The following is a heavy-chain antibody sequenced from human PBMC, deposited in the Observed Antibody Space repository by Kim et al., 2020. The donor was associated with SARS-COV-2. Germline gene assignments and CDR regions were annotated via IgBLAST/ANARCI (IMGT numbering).Heavy chain of an antibody. CDR1: GFTFSSYA. V-gene: IGHV3-30-3*01. D-gene: IGHD3-3*01. J-gene: IGHJ6*03. CDR3: ARDRHYDFWSGYSPYYYMDV. Sequence: GGSLRLSCAASGFTFSSYAMHWVRQAPGKGLEWVAVISYDGSNKYYADSVKGRFTISRDNSKNTLYLQMNSLRAEDTAVYYCARDRHYDFWSGYSPYYYMDVWGKGTTVTVSS. CDR2: ISYDGSNK.